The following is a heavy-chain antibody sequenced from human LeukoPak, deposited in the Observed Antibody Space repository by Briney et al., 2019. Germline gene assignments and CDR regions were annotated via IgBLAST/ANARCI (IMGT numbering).Heavy chain of an antibody. D-gene: IGHD6-13*01. J-gene: IGHJ2*01. Sequence: GGSLRLSCAASGFTFSTYGMSWVRQAPGKGLEWVSAITGSGGSTYYADSVKGRFTISRDNSKNTLYLQTNSLRVEDTAVYYCARVAITAPDRYWYFDLWGRGTLVTVSS. V-gene: IGHV3-23*01. CDR2: ITGSGGST. CDR3: ARVAITAPDRYWYFDL. CDR1: GFTFSTYG.